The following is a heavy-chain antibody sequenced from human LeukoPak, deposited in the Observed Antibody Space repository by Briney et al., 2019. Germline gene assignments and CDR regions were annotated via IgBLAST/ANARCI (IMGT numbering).Heavy chain of an antibody. Sequence: GASVTVSCKASGYTFTSYDINWVRQAPGQGLEWMGWMNPNSGNTDYEQTFQGRVTMTRNTSISTAYMELSSLRSEDTAVYYCARGNPYYDFWSGPNYYYYMDVWGKGTTVTVSS. CDR2: MNPNSGNT. J-gene: IGHJ6*03. CDR3: ARGNPYYDFWSGPNYYYYMDV. D-gene: IGHD3-3*01. V-gene: IGHV1-8*01. CDR1: GYTFTSYD.